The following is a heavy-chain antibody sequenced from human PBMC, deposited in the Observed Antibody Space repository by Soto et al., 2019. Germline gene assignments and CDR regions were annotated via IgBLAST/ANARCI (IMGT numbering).Heavy chain of an antibody. Sequence: GGSLRLSCAASGFTFSSYGMHWVRQAPGKGLEWVAVISYDGCNKYYADSVKGRFTISRDNSKNTLYLQMNSLRAEDTAVYYCAKDRGYSYGQNYGMDVWGQGTTVTVSS. CDR3: AKDRGYSYGQNYGMDV. J-gene: IGHJ6*02. V-gene: IGHV3-30*18. CDR2: ISYDGCNK. CDR1: GFTFSSYG. D-gene: IGHD5-18*01.